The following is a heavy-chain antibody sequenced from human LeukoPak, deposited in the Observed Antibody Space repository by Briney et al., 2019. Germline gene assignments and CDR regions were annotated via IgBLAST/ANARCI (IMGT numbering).Heavy chain of an antibody. CDR1: GGSISSSSYY. Sequence: SETLSLTCTVSGGSISSSSYYWGWIRQPPGKGLEWIGSIYYSGSTYYNPSLKSRVTISVDTSKNQFSLKLSSVTAADTAVYYCARGRVEMATTSPNWYFDLWGRGTLVTVSS. CDR3: ARGRVEMATTSPNWYFDL. CDR2: IYYSGST. D-gene: IGHD5-12*01. J-gene: IGHJ2*01. V-gene: IGHV4-39*07.